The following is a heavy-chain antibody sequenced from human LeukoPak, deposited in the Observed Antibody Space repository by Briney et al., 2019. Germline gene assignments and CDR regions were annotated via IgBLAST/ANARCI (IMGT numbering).Heavy chain of an antibody. CDR2: IYYSGST. Sequence: SETLSLTCAVYGGSFSGYYWSWIRQHPGKGLEWIGYIYYSGSTYYNPSLKSRVTISVDTSKNQFSLKLSSVTAADTAVYYCARGSRRTYYDFWSGYPTYYFDYWGQGTLVTVSS. CDR1: GGSFSGYY. CDR3: ARGSRRTYYDFWSGYPTYYFDY. D-gene: IGHD3-3*01. V-gene: IGHV4-31*11. J-gene: IGHJ4*02.